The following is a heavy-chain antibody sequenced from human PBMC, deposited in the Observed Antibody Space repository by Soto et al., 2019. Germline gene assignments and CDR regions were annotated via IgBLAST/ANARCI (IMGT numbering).Heavy chain of an antibody. V-gene: IGHV4-4*02. CDR2: IYHSGST. CDR3: ARGRFGSSSWTQTFDY. Sequence: SETLSLTCAVSGGSISSSNWWSWVRQPPGKGLEWIGEIYHSGSTNYNPSLKSRVTISVDKSKNQFSLKLSSVTAADTAVYYCARGRFGSSSWTQTFDYWGQGTLVTVSS. CDR1: GGSISSSNW. D-gene: IGHD6-13*01. J-gene: IGHJ4*02.